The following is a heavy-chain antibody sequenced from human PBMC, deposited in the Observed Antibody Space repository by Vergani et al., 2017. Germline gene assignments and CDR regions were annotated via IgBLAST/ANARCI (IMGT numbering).Heavy chain of an antibody. CDR3: ARVGCSGGSCYSGFDY. V-gene: IGHV4-39*07. CDR1: GGSISSSSYY. CDR2: IYYSGST. Sequence: QLQLQESGPGLVKPSETLSLTCTVSGGSISSSSYYWGWIRQPPGKGLEWIGSIYYSGSTYYNPSLKSRVTISVDTSKNQSSLKLSSVTAADTAVYYCARVGCSGGSCYSGFDYWGQGTLVTVSS. D-gene: IGHD2-15*01. J-gene: IGHJ4*02.